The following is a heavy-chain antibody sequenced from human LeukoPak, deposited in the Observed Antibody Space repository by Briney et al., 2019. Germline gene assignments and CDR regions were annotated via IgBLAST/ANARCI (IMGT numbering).Heavy chain of an antibody. CDR2: ISSSSSYI. V-gene: IGHV3-21*01. J-gene: IGHJ4*02. CDR1: GFTFSSYS. Sequence: GGSLRLSCAASGFTFSSYSMNWVRQAPGKGLEWVSSISSSSSYIYYADSVKGRFTISRDNAKNSLYLQMNSLRDEDTAVYYCARDIHSSSWYSFDYWGQGTLVTVSS. CDR3: ARDIHSSSWYSFDY. D-gene: IGHD6-13*01.